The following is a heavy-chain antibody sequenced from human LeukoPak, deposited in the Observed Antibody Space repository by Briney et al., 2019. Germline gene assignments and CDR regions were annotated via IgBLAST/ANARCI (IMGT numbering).Heavy chain of an antibody. J-gene: IGHJ4*02. CDR3: AREGADYSNSYYFDY. V-gene: IGHV1-69*13. CDR1: GGTFSSYA. Sequence: SVKVSCKASGGTFSSYAISWVRQAPGQGLEWMGGIIPIFGTANYAQKFQGRVTITADESTSTAYMELSSLRSGDTAAYYCAREGADYSNSYYFDYWGQGTLVTVSS. D-gene: IGHD4-11*01. CDR2: IIPIFGTA.